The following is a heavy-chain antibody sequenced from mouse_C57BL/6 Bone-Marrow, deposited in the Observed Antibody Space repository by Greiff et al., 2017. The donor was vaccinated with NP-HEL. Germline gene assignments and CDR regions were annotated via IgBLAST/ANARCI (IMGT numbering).Heavy chain of an antibody. CDR1: GYTFTSYG. V-gene: IGHV1-81*01. CDR3: ARHYGSSYRYFDV. CDR2: IYPRSGNT. Sequence: VQLQQSGAELARPGASVKLSCKASGYTFTSYGISWVKQRTGQGLEWIGEIYPRSGNTYYNEKFKGKATLTADKSSSTAYMELRSLTSEDSAVYSCARHYGSSYRYFDVWGTGTTVTVSS. D-gene: IGHD1-1*01. J-gene: IGHJ1*03.